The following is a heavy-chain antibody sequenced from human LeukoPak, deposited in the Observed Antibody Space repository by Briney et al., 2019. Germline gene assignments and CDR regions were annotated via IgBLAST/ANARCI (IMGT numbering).Heavy chain of an antibody. D-gene: IGHD6-19*01. CDR1: GFTFSSYG. Sequence: GSLRLSCAASGFTFSSYGMHWVRQAPGKGLEWVAVTSYDGSNKNHADSVKGRFTISRDNSKNTLFLQMNSLTAEDTAVYYCARGVGGSPGGYYGLDVWAKGPRSPSP. J-gene: IGHJ6*02. CDR3: ARGVGGSPGGYYGLDV. V-gene: IGHV3-30*03. CDR2: TSYDGSNK.